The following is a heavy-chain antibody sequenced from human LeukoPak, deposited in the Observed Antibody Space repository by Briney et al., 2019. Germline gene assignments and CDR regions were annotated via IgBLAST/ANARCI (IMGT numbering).Heavy chain of an antibody. CDR3: ARAESSSWLLDY. D-gene: IGHD6-13*01. CDR2: IIPMFGTA. V-gene: IGHV1-69*06. Sequence: SVTVSFKCSGGTISSYAFMWLRQAPSKGLEWMGGIIPMFGTANYAQKFQGRVTITAEKSTSTAYMELSSLRSEDTAVYYCARAESSSWLLDYWGQGTLVTVSS. CDR1: GGTISSYA. J-gene: IGHJ4*02.